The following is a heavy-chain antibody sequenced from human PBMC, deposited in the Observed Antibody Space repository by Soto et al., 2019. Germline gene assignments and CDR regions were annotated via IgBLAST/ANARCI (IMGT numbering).Heavy chain of an antibody. CDR2: IGTLHDT. J-gene: IGHJ5*02. CDR3: ARQASYWHGGGGWFDP. CDR1: GFTFSAYD. D-gene: IGHD2-8*02. V-gene: IGHV3-13*01. Sequence: EVQLVESGGGLVQPGGSLRLSCAASGFTFSAYDMHWVRQPTGKGLEWVSAIGTLHDTYYPDSVKGRFTISRENAKNSLYLQMNSLTTGDTAGYDCARQASYWHGGGGWFDPWGQGTLVTVSS.